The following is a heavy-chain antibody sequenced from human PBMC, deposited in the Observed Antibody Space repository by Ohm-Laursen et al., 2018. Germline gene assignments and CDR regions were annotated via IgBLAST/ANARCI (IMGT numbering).Heavy chain of an antibody. CDR1: GFTFSSYD. J-gene: IGHJ4*02. CDR3: ASITTIFGVAAKDY. V-gene: IGHV3-33*08. D-gene: IGHD3-3*01. Sequence: SLRLSCTASGFTFSSYDMHWVRQAPGKGLEWVAVIWYDGSNKYYADSVKGRFTISRDNSKNTLYLQMNSLRAEDTAVYYCASITTIFGVAAKDYWGQGTLVTVSS. CDR2: IWYDGSNK.